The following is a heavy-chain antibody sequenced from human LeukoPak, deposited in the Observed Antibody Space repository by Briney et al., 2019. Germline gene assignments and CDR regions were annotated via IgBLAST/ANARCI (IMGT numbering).Heavy chain of an antibody. CDR2: ISAYNGNT. CDR3: ARSRGLWFGEFIDY. V-gene: IGHV1-18*01. D-gene: IGHD3-10*01. J-gene: IGHJ4*02. Sequence: RASVKVSCKASGYTFTSYGISWVRQAPGQGPEWMGWISAYNGNTNYAQKLQGRVTMTTDTSTSTAYMELRSLRSDDTAVYYCARSRGLWFGEFIDYWGQGTLVTVSS. CDR1: GYTFTSYG.